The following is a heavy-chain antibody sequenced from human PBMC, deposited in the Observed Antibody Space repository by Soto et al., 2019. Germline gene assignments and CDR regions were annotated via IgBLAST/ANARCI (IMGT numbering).Heavy chain of an antibody. CDR2: IIPLFGTT. CDR1: GETFKNCV. J-gene: IGHJ6*02. Sequence: QVQVVQSGVEVRRPGSSVKVSCKASGETFKNCVITWVRQAPGQGLEWMGGIIPLFGTTDFAQRFQVRLTITTDESTTTAYMELSRLRSEDTATYYCAAELGFGKLSVVWGQGTTVIVSS. V-gene: IGHV1-69*01. D-gene: IGHD3-10*01. CDR3: AAELGFGKLSVV.